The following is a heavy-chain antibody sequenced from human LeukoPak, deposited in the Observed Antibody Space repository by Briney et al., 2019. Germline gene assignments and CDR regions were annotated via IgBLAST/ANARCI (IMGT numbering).Heavy chain of an antibody. D-gene: IGHD2-15*01. J-gene: IGHJ3*02. CDR2: IKQDGSEK. V-gene: IGHV3-7*01. Sequence: GGSLRLSCAASGFTFSGYWMSWVRQAPGKGLEWVANIKQDGSEKYYVDSVKGRFTISRDNAKNSLYLQMNSLRAEDTAVYYCARCPLLLNDAFDIWGQGTMVTVSS. CDR1: GFTFSGYW. CDR3: ARCPLLLNDAFDI.